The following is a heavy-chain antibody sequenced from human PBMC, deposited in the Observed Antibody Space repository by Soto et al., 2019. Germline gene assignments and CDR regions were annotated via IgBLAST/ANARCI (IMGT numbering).Heavy chain of an antibody. CDR3: ARDLCSGGSCYSGGFDY. CDR2: ISSSSSYI. Sequence: GGSLRLSCAASGFTFSSYSMNWVRQAPGKGLEWVSSISSSSSYIYYADSVKGRFTISRDNAKNSLYLQMNSLRAEDTAVYYCARDLCSGGSCYSGGFDYWGQGTLVTVSS. D-gene: IGHD2-15*01. J-gene: IGHJ4*02. CDR1: GFTFSSYS. V-gene: IGHV3-21*01.